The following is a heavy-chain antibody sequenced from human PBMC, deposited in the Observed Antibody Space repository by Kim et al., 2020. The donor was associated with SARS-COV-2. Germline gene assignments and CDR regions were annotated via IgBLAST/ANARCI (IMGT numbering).Heavy chain of an antibody. D-gene: IGHD6-13*01. CDR1: GYTLTELS. J-gene: IGHJ4*02. CDR3: ATGPPKGVWQQLVLSSVYFDY. CDR2: FDPEDGET. V-gene: IGHV1-24*01. Sequence: ASVKVSCKVSGYTLTELSMHWVRQAPGKGLEWMGGFDPEDGETIYAQKFQGRVTMTEDTSTDTAYMELSSLRSEDTAVYYCATGPPKGVWQQLVLSSVYFDYWGQGTLVTVSS.